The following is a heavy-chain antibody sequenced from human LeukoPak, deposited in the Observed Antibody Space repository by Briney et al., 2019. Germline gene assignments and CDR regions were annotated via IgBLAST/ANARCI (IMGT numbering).Heavy chain of an antibody. J-gene: IGHJ4*02. Sequence: GGSLRLSCAASGFTFSSYEMNWVRQAPGKGLEWVSYISSSGSTIYYADSVKGRFTISRDNAKNSLYLQMNSLRAKDTAVYYCGRGGYYDSSGYPYYFDYWGQGTLVTVSS. CDR3: GRGGYYDSSGYPYYFDY. D-gene: IGHD3-22*01. V-gene: IGHV3-48*03. CDR1: GFTFSSYE. CDR2: ISSSGSTI.